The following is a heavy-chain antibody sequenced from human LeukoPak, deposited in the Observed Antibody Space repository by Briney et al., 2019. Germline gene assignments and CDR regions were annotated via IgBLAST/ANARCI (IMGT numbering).Heavy chain of an antibody. CDR1: GGSFSGYY. Sequence: SETLSLTCAVYGGSFSGYYWSWIRQPPGKGLEWIGEINHSGSTNYNPSLKSRVTISVDTSKNQFSLKLSSVTAADTAVYYCARGTGNFDYWGQGTLVTVSS. V-gene: IGHV4-34*01. CDR2: INHSGST. J-gene: IGHJ4*02. CDR3: ARGTGNFDY.